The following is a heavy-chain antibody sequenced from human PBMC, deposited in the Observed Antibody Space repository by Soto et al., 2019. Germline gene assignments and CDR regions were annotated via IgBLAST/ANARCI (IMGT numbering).Heavy chain of an antibody. V-gene: IGHV4-39*01. CDR2: IYYSGST. Sequence: ESRSLGCTVSGVSVSSSRDYWGWIRQPPGKGLEWIGSIYYSGSTYYNPSLKSRVTISVDTSKNQFSLKLSSVTAADTAVYYCERGKVTIFGVVTQPRWFDPWGQGTLVTVYS. CDR3: ERGKVTIFGVVTQPRWFDP. J-gene: IGHJ5*02. CDR1: GVSVSSSRDY. D-gene: IGHD3-3*01.